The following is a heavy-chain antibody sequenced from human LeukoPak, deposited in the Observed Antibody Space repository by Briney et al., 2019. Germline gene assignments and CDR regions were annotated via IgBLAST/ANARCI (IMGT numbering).Heavy chain of an antibody. CDR2: IGGCSGNT. J-gene: IGHJ4*01. V-gene: IGHV3-23*01. D-gene: IGHD3-3*01. Sequence: HPGGSLKRSCAASGCTFRSHAMAWVREAPGKGLEWVSAIGGCSGNTYSADPVKGRFTISRENSKNTVYLQMNSLRAEDTAVYYCARDPGVVAFHYFDLWGQGTLVTVSS. CDR3: ARDPGVVAFHYFDL. CDR1: GCTFRSHA.